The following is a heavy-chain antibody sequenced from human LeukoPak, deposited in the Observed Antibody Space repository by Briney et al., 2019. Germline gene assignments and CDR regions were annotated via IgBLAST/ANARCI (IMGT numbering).Heavy chain of an antibody. CDR3: SRTMIIGYLSLFDP. CDR2: INPNSGGT. D-gene: IGHD3-22*01. J-gene: IGHJ5*02. V-gene: IGHV1-2*02. CDR1: GYTFTGYY. Sequence: ASVKVSFKASGYTFTGYYMHWVRQAPGQGLEWMGWINPNSGGTNYAQKFHGRVTMTSDTSITTAYMELNRLRSDDEAVYYCSRTMIIGYLSLFDPWGQGTLVTVSS.